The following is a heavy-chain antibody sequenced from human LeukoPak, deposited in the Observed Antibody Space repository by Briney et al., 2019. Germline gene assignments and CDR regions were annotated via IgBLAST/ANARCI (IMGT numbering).Heavy chain of an antibody. CDR1: GFTFSSYS. J-gene: IGHJ3*02. V-gene: IGHV3-23*01. CDR2: ISGSGGST. Sequence: PGGSLRLSCAASGFTFSSYSMNWVRQAPGKGLEWVSAISGSGGSTYYADSVKGRFTISRDNSKNTLYLQMNSLRAEDTAVYYCAKGRGTPDAFDIWGQGTMVTVSS. CDR3: AKGRGTPDAFDI.